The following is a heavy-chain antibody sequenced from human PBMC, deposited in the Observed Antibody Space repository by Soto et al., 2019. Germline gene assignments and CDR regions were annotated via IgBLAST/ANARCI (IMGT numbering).Heavy chain of an antibody. CDR3: ANSVVPAYFDY. Sequence: SETLSLTCTVSGGSISSYYWSWIRQPPGKGLEWIGYIYYSGSTNYNPSLKSRVTISVDTSKNQFSLKLSSVTAADTAVYYCANSVVPAYFDYWGQGTLVTVSS. D-gene: IGHD2-2*01. V-gene: IGHV4-59*01. J-gene: IGHJ4*02. CDR2: IYYSGST. CDR1: GGSISSYY.